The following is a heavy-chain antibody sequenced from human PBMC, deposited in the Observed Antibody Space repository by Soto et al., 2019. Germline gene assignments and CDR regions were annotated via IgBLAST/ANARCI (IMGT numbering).Heavy chain of an antibody. J-gene: IGHJ4*02. CDR1: GGSISSSSYY. Sequence: SETLSLTCTVSGGSISSSSYYWGWIRQPPGKGLEWIGSIYYSGSTYYNPSLKSRVTISVDTSKNQFSLKLSSVTAADTAVYYCARLTRTTGSHTIWYFDYWGQGTLVTVSS. CDR2: IYYSGST. V-gene: IGHV4-39*07. CDR3: ARLTRTTGSHTIWYFDY. D-gene: IGHD1-1*01.